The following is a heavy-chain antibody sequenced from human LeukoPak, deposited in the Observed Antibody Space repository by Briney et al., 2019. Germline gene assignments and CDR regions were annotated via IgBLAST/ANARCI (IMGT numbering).Heavy chain of an antibody. Sequence: GSLRLSCAASGFTFSDYYMNWIRQAPGKGLEWVSFITSSDSTTYYADSVKGRFTISRDNAKNSLFLQMNSLRAEDTAKYYCARARRKADWFDPWGQGTLVTVSS. CDR1: GFTFSDYY. D-gene: IGHD6-13*01. J-gene: IGHJ5*02. V-gene: IGHV3-11*04. CDR2: ITSSDSTT. CDR3: ARARRKADWFDP.